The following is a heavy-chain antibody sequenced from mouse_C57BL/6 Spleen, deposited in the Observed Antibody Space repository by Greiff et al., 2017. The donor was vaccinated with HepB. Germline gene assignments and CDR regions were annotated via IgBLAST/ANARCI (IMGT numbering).Heavy chain of an antibody. CDR1: GFTFSDYG. Sequence: EVKLMESGGGLVKPGGSLKLSCAASGFTFSDYGMHWVRQAPEKGLEWVAYISSGSSTIYYADTVKGRFTISRDNAKITLFLQMTSLSSEDTAMYYCARNYYGNYADYAMDYWGQGTSVTVSS. D-gene: IGHD2-1*01. CDR2: ISSGSSTI. J-gene: IGHJ4*01. CDR3: ARNYYGNYADYAMDY. V-gene: IGHV5-17*01.